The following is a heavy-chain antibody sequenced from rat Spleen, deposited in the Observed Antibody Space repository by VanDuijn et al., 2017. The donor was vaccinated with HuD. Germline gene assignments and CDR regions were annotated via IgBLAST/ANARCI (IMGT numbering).Heavy chain of an antibody. Sequence: VQLVESGGGLVLPGRSLKLSCAASGFTFSNYGVHWIRQPPGKGLEWIATISTGGNTYYNSALKSRLSISRDTSKSQVFLKMNSLQTEDTAIYYCAHTRVFDYWGQGVMVTVSS. CDR2: ISTGGNT. D-gene: IGHD1-4*01. CDR1: GFTFSNYG. CDR3: AHTRVFDY. V-gene: IGHV2S12*01. J-gene: IGHJ2*01.